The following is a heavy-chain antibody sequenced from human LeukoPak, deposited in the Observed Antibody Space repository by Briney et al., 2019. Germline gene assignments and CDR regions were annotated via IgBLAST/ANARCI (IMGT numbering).Heavy chain of an antibody. V-gene: IGHV1-18*01. D-gene: IGHD4-23*01. CDR3: ATTVVTGDYYYYMDV. Sequence: GASVKVSCKASGYTFTSYSISWVRQAPGQGLEWMGWISAYNGNTNYAQKLQGRVTMTTDTSTSTAYMELRSLRSDDTAVYYCATTVVTGDYYYYMDVWGKGTTVTVSS. J-gene: IGHJ6*03. CDR1: GYTFTSYS. CDR2: ISAYNGNT.